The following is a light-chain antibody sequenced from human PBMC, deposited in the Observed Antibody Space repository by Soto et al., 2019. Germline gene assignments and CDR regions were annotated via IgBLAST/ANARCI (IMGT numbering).Light chain of an antibody. CDR2: HVT. J-gene: IGLJ1*01. CDR3: CSYTTRNTYV. Sequence: ALTQPASVSGSLGQSITISCSGTSSDVGAYNYVSWYQQYPGKAPKLMIYHVTDRPSGVSNRFSGSKPGNTASLTISGLQVEDEADYYCCSYTTRNTYVFGTGTKVTV. V-gene: IGLV2-14*01. CDR1: SSDVGAYNY.